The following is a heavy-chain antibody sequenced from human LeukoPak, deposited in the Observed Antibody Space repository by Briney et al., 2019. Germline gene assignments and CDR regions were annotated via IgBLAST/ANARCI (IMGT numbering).Heavy chain of an antibody. J-gene: IGHJ4*02. D-gene: IGHD2-2*01. V-gene: IGHV4-39*01. CDR2: IYYSGST. Sequence: SETLSLTCTVSGGSISSSSYWWGWIRQPPGKGLEWIGSIYYSGSTYYNPSLKSRVTISVDTSKNQFSLKLGSVTAADTAVYYCASPLGYCSSTDCYGGYWGQGTLVTVSS. CDR3: ASPLGYCSSTDCYGGY. CDR1: GGSISSSSYW.